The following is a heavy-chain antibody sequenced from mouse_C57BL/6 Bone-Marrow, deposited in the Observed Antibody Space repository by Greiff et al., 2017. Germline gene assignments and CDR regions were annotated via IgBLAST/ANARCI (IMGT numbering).Heavy chain of an antibody. Sequence: EVQLQQSGPVLVKPGASVKMSCKASGYTFTDSYMNWVKQSHGKSLEWIGVINPYNGGTSYNQTFKGKATLTVDKSSSTAYMELNSLTSEDSAVYYCARWGFITTVVATSYWYFDVWGTGTTVTVSS. CDR3: ARWGFITTVVATSYWYFDV. J-gene: IGHJ1*03. D-gene: IGHD1-1*01. CDR2: INPYNGGT. V-gene: IGHV1-19*01. CDR1: GYTFTDSY.